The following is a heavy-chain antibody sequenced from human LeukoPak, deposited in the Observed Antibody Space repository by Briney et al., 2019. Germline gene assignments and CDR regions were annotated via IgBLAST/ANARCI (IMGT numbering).Heavy chain of an antibody. J-gene: IGHJ4*02. CDR3: VSQEVVPH. CDR2: VKEDGTTK. Sequence: GGSLRLSCAASGFSFTNYWMSWVRQAPGKGLEWVANVKEDGTTKQYVDSVKGRFTISIDNAKNSLYLQMDSLRAEDTAMYYCVSQEVVPHWGQGTLVSVSS. D-gene: IGHD2-15*01. CDR1: GFSFTNYW. V-gene: IGHV3-7*01.